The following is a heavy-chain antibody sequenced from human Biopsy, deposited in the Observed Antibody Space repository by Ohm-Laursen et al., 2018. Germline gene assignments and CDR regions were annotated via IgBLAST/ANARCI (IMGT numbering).Heavy chain of an antibody. Sequence: SLRLSCAAFGVTLSGYGMNWVRQAPGKGLEWVSSISASSSYIYYADSVKGRFTVPRDNTKNTLYLQMNSLRAADTAIYFCATELLPPGVGGPWLDSWGQGTPVTVSS. J-gene: IGHJ5*01. CDR2: ISASSSYI. V-gene: IGHV3-21*06. D-gene: IGHD3-10*01. CDR3: ATELLPPGVGGPWLDS. CDR1: GVTLSGYG.